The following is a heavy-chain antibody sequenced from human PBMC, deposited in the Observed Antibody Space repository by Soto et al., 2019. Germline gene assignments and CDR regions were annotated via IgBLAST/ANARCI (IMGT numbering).Heavy chain of an antibody. CDR1: GFTFSSYS. CDR3: ARDRRAYCGGDCYSPFDY. J-gene: IGHJ4*02. D-gene: IGHD2-21*02. Sequence: EVQLVESGGGLVQPGGSLRLSCAASGFTFSSYSMNWVRQAPGKGLEWVSYISSSSSTIYYADSVKGRFTISRDNAKNSLYLQMNSLRAEDTAVYYCARDRRAYCGGDCYSPFDYWGQGTLVTVSS. V-gene: IGHV3-48*01. CDR2: ISSSSSTI.